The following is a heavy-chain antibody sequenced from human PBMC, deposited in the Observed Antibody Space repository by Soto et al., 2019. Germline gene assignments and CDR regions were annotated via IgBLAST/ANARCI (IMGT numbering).Heavy chain of an antibody. CDR3: ARTDNVGYYRH. CDR2: IYHSGTT. J-gene: IGHJ1*01. D-gene: IGHD3-3*01. V-gene: IGHV4-38-2*01. Sequence: PSETLSLTCAVSGDSISRGYYWAWIRQPPGKGLEYIGSIYHSGTTYYNPSLMSRVTISVDTSKNQFSLNLRSVTAADSAVYYCARTDNVGYYRHFGQGTLVTVSS. CDR1: GDSISRGYY.